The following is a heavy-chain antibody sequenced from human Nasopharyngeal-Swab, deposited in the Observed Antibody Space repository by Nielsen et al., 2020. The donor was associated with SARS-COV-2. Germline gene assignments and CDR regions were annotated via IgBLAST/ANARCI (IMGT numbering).Heavy chain of an antibody. CDR2: IYYSGST. V-gene: IGHV4-39*01. J-gene: IGHJ5*02. CDR1: GGSISSSSYY. D-gene: IGHD3-3*01. Sequence: SETLFLTCTVSGGSISSSSYYWGWIRQPPGKGLEWIGSIYYSGSTYYNPSLKSRVTISVDTSKNQFSLKLSSVTAADTAVYYCASSPFRITIFGVVIGNWFDPWGQGTLVTVSS. CDR3: ASSPFRITIFGVVIGNWFDP.